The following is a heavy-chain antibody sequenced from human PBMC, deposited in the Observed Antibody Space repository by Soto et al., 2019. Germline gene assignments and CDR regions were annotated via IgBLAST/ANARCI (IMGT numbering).Heavy chain of an antibody. V-gene: IGHV1-69*01. CDR3: ARDRHYENHTFYYLKYYFDY. CDR2: IIPVLGAP. CDR1: GGTFSSFP. Sequence: QVQLVQSGTEVQKPGSSVKVSCKTSGGTFSSFPIAWVRQAPGQGLEWVGGIIPVLGAPSYAQTFQGRVTITADESTCAAYLELSSLRSDDTAVYFCARDRHYENHTFYYLKYYFDYWGQGTLVTVSS. J-gene: IGHJ4*02. D-gene: IGHD3-22*01.